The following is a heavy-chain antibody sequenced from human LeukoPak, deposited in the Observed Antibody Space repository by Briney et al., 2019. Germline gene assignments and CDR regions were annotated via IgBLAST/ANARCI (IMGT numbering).Heavy chain of an antibody. CDR2: FDPEDGET. V-gene: IGHV1-24*01. CDR1: GYTLTELS. D-gene: IGHD3-10*01. CDR3: AREYYYGSGSYPDLTVDY. J-gene: IGHJ4*02. Sequence: RASVKVSCKVSGYTLTELSMHWVRQAPGKGLEWMGGFDPEDGETIYAQKSQGRVTMTEDTSTDTAYMELSSLRSEDTAVYYCAREYYYGSGSYPDLTVDYWGQGTLVTVSS.